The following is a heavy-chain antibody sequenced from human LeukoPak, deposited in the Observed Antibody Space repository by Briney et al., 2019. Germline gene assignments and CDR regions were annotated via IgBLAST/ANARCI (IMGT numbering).Heavy chain of an antibody. D-gene: IGHD6-19*01. CDR3: ARDSQYSSGWYRLGYYYYYMDV. CDR1: GFTCSSYW. CDR2: IKQDGSEK. V-gene: IGHV3-7*01. J-gene: IGHJ6*03. Sequence: PGGSLRLSCAASGFTCSSYWMSWVRQAPGKGPEWVANIKQDGSEKYYVDSVKGRFTISRDNAKNSLYLQMNSLRAEDTAVCYCARDSQYSSGWYRLGYYYYYMDVWGKGTTVTVSS.